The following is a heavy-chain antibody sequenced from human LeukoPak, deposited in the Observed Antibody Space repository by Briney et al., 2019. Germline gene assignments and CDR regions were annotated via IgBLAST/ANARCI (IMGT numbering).Heavy chain of an antibody. CDR3: ARVPPTYYYDSSGHPQDAFDI. CDR2: ISAYNGNT. D-gene: IGHD3-22*01. J-gene: IGHJ3*02. Sequence: AASVKVSCKASGYTFTSYGISWVRQAPGQGLEWMGWISAYNGNTNYAQKLQGRVTMTTDTSTSTAYMELRSLRSDDTAVYYCARVPPTYYYDSSGHPQDAFDIWGQGTMVTVSS. V-gene: IGHV1-18*01. CDR1: GYTFTSYG.